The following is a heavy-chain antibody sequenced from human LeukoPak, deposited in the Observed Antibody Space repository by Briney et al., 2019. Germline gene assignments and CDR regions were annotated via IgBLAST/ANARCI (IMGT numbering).Heavy chain of an antibody. D-gene: IGHD6-13*01. CDR1: GFTFSSYA. CDR2: ISYDGSNK. J-gene: IGHJ4*02. CDR3: ARGEQQLVIDY. Sequence: PGRSLRLSCAASGFTFSSYAMHWVRQAPGKGLEWVAVISYDGSNKYYADSVKGRFTISRDNSKNTLYLQMNSLRAEDTAVYYCARGEQQLVIDYWGQGTLVTVSS. V-gene: IGHV3-30-3*01.